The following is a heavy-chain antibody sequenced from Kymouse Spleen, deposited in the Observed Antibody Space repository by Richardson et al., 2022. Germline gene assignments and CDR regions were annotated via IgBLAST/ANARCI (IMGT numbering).Heavy chain of an antibody. CDR3: ARPHYDILTGYFNWFDP. CDR1: GGSISSSSYY. D-gene: IGHD3-9*01. Sequence: QLQLQESGPGLVKPSETLSLTCTVSGGSISSSSYYWGWIRQPPGKGLEWIGSIYYSGSTYYNPSLKSRVTISVDTSKNQFSLKLSSVTAADTAVYYCARPHYDILTGYFNWFDPWGQGTLVTVSS. J-gene: IGHJ5*02. CDR2: IYYSGST. V-gene: IGHV4-39*01.